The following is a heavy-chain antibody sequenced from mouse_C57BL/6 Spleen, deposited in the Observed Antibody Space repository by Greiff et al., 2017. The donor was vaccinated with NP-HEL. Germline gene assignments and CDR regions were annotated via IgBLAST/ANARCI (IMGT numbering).Heavy chain of an antibody. D-gene: IGHD1-1*01. CDR3: ARGAYYGSSYKMDY. J-gene: IGHJ4*01. CDR2: IDPSDSYT. CDR1: GYTFTSYW. V-gene: IGHV1-50*01. Sequence: VQLQQPGAELVKPGSSVKLSCKASGYTFTSYWMQWVKQRPGQGLEWIGEIDPSDSYTNYNQKFKGKATLTVDTSSSTAYMQLSSLTSEDSAVYYCARGAYYGSSYKMDYWGQGTSVTVSS.